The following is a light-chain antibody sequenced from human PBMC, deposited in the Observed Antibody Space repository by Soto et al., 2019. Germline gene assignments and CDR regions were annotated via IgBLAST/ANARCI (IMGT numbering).Light chain of an antibody. CDR3: SSYTSDSSDV. J-gene: IGLJ1*01. CDR2: AVS. CDR1: SSDVGLYDY. V-gene: IGLV2-14*01. Sequence: QSALTRPASVSGSPGQSITIACTGTSSDVGLYDYVSWYQQHPGKAPQLMIYAVSNRPSGVSNRFSASKSGNTASLFISGLQAEDEADYYCSSYTSDSSDVFGSGTKVTVL.